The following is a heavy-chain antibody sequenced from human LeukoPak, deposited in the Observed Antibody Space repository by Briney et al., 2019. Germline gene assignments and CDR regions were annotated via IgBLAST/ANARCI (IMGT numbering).Heavy chain of an antibody. CDR3: ARVRGVINSIFDY. J-gene: IGHJ4*02. Sequence: ASVKVSCKASGYTFTSYYMHWVRQAPGQGLEWMGIINPSGGSTSYAQKFQGRVTMTRDMSTSTVYMELSSLRSEDTAGYYCARVRGVINSIFDYWGQGTLVNVSS. V-gene: IGHV1-46*01. D-gene: IGHD3-10*01. CDR1: GYTFTSYY. CDR2: INPSGGST.